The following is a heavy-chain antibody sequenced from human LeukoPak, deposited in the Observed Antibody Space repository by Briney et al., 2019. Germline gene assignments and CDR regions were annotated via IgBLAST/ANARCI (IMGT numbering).Heavy chain of an antibody. V-gene: IGHV1-18*01. Sequence: ASVKVSCKASGYTFTNYGIIWVRQAPGQWLEWMGWISAYNANTNYPQKVQGRVTLTTDTSTSTAYMELRSLTSDDTAVYYCARSHSGSLRAPFDYWGQGTLVTVSS. J-gene: IGHJ4*02. D-gene: IGHD3-22*01. CDR3: ARSHSGSLRAPFDY. CDR1: GYTFTNYG. CDR2: ISAYNANT.